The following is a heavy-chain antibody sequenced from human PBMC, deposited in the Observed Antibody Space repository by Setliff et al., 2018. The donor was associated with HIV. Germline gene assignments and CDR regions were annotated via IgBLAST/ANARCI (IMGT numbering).Heavy chain of an antibody. CDR1: GGTFSSYA. V-gene: IGHV1-69*05. D-gene: IGHD3-22*01. CDR3: ARDRSSTGDYNEEHLFEY. CDR2: IIPIFGTA. Sequence: SVKVSCKASGGTFSSYAISWVRQAPGQGLEWMGGIIPIFGTANYAQKFQGRVTITRDTSATTAYMELSSLRSEDTAVYYCARDRSSTGDYNEEHLFEYWGQGTLVTVSS. J-gene: IGHJ4*02.